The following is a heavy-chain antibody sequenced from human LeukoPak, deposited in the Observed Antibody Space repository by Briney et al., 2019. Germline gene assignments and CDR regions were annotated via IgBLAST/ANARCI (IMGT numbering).Heavy chain of an antibody. D-gene: IGHD2-8*01. Sequence: GGSLRLSCAASGFSFSDSVMYWFRQAPGKGLEWVARIRSKTSNYATGYLASVKGRFTISRDDSRNTAYLQMNSLKIVDTALYYCVSQWGTSWAQGTLVTVSS. J-gene: IGHJ5*02. CDR3: VSQWGTS. CDR2: IRSKTSNYAT. V-gene: IGHV3-73*01. CDR1: GFSFSDSV.